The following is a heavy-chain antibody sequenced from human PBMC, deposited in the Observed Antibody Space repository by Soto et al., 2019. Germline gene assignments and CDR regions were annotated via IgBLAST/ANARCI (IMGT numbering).Heavy chain of an antibody. D-gene: IGHD1-1*01. Sequence: QVQLVESGGGVVQPGRSLRLSCAASGFTFSSYAMHWVRQAPGKGLEWVAVISYDGSNKYYADSVKGRFTISRDNSKNTLYLQMNSLRAEDTAVYYCARESHWIDIVAFDIWGQGTMVTVSS. V-gene: IGHV3-30-3*01. CDR2: ISYDGSNK. J-gene: IGHJ3*02. CDR3: ARESHWIDIVAFDI. CDR1: GFTFSSYA.